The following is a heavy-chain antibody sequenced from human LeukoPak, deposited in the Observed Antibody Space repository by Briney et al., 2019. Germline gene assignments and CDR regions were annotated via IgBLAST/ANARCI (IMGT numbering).Heavy chain of an antibody. Sequence: GGSLRLSCAASRFTFSSYSMNGVRQAPGKGLEWVSSISSSSSYIYYADSVKGRFTISRDNAKNSLYLQMNSLRAEDTAVYYCVRGQGSGYLYYFDYWGQGTLVTVSS. CDR1: RFTFSSYS. CDR3: VRGQGSGYLYYFDY. D-gene: IGHD3-22*01. CDR2: ISSSSSYI. V-gene: IGHV3-21*01. J-gene: IGHJ4*02.